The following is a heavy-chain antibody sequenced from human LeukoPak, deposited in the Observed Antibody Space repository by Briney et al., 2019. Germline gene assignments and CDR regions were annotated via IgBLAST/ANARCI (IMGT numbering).Heavy chain of an antibody. CDR2: IIPIFGTA. D-gene: IGHD2-2*01. CDR1: GGIFSSYA. J-gene: IGHJ4*02. Sequence: SVKVSCKASGGIFSSYAISWVRQAPGQGLEWMGGIIPIFGTANYAQKFQGRVTITADESTSTAYMELSSLRSEDTAVYYCAGSKDIVVVPAAKVLNYWGQGTLVTVSS. V-gene: IGHV1-69*13. CDR3: AGSKDIVVVPAAKVLNY.